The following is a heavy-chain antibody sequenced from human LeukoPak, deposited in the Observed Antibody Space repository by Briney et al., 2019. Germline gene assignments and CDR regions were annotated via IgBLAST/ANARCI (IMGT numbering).Heavy chain of an antibody. J-gene: IGHJ6*02. CDR1: GYTSTGYY. CDR3: ARDQGYSSDHYYYHYGMDV. V-gene: IGHV1-2*02. CDR2: SNPNSGGT. D-gene: IGHD4-11*01. Sequence: ASVKGSSRASGYTSTGYYMHWVRHAPGQGLEWMGWSNPNSGGTNYAQKFQGRVTMTRDTSTSTAYMELSSLRSDDTAVYYCARDQGYSSDHYYYHYGMDVWGQGTTVTVSS.